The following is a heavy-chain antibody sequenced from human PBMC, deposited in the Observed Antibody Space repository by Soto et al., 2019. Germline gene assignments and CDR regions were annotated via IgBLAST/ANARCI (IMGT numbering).Heavy chain of an antibody. J-gene: IGHJ5*02. CDR2: VDWEDDK. CDR1: GSSLTSSGMS. CDR3: ARIWAIPASGTGGWFDT. D-gene: IGHD6-13*01. V-gene: IGHV2-70*01. Sequence: SGPTLVNPTQTLTLTCTLSGSSLTSSGMSVSWIRQPPGKALEWLALVDWEDDKFYSASLKTRLSISKDTAKNQVVLTMTNMGPVDTATYFCARIWAIPASGTGGWFDTWGQGALVTVSS.